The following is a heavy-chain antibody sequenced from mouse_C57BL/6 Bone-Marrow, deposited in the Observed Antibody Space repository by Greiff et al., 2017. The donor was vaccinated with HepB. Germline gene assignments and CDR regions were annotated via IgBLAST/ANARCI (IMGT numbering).Heavy chain of an antibody. Sequence: DVMLVESGGGLVQPGGSLKLSCAASGFTFSDYGMAWVRQAPRKGPEWVAFISNLAYSIYYADTVTGRFTISRENAKNTLYLEMSSLRSEDTAMYYCARPDGYCAMDYWGQGTSVTVSS. J-gene: IGHJ4*01. CDR3: ARPDGYCAMDY. D-gene: IGHD2-3*01. V-gene: IGHV5-15*01. CDR2: ISNLAYSI. CDR1: GFTFSDYG.